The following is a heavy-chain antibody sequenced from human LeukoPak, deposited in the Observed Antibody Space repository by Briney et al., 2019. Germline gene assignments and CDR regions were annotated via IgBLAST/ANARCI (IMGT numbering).Heavy chain of an antibody. CDR3: ARQGARGYSSYWFDP. J-gene: IGHJ5*02. V-gene: IGHV4-59*08. D-gene: IGHD6-13*01. Sequence: GSLRLSCAASGFTFSYAWMSWVRQAPGKGLEWIGYIYYSGSTNYNPSLKSRVTISVDASKNQFSLMLRSVTAADTAVYYCARQGARGYSSYWFDPWGQGTLVTVSS. CDR2: IYYSGST. CDR1: GFTFSYAW.